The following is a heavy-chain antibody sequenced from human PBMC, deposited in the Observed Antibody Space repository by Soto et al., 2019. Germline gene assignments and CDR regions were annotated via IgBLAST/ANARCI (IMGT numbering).Heavy chain of an antibody. J-gene: IGHJ5*02. Sequence: EVQLLESGGDLVQPGGSLRLSCAASGFTFSSYAMSWVRQAPGKGLEWVSTISPGGGSTYYADSVEGRFTISRDNSKSTLHVQLNSRRDDDTAVYYCAKDRGSGDQGRVRFDPWGQGTLVTVSS. V-gene: IGHV3-23*01. CDR1: GFTFSSYA. CDR3: AKDRGSGDQGRVRFDP. CDR2: ISPGGGST. D-gene: IGHD2-15*01.